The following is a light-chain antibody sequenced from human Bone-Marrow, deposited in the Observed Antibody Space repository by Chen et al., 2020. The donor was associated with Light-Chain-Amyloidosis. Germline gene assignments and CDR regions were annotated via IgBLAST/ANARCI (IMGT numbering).Light chain of an antibody. CDR3: SSYTPRTTLYV. V-gene: IGLV2-14*03. J-gene: IGLJ1*01. CDR1: RSDLGGYQY. Sequence: QSALTQPASVSGSPGQSITISCTGTRSDLGGYQYVSWYQQHPGEAPKLMIYDVSRRPSGVSNRFSGSKSGNTASLTISGLQAEDEADYYCSSYTPRTTLYVFGTGTKVTVL. CDR2: DVS.